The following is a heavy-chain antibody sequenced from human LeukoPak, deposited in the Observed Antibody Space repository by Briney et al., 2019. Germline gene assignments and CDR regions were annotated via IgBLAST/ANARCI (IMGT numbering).Heavy chain of an antibody. CDR2: IKQDGSEK. V-gene: IGHV3-7*01. J-gene: IGHJ6*03. CDR1: GFTFSSYW. CDR3: ARGHNETYYYYYYMDV. Sequence: HPGGSLRLSCAASGFTFSSYWMSWVRQAPGKGLEWVANIKQDGSEKYYVDSVKGRFTISRDNAKNSLYLQMNSLRAEDTAVYYCARGHNETYYYYYYMDVWGKGTTVTISS. D-gene: IGHD5-24*01.